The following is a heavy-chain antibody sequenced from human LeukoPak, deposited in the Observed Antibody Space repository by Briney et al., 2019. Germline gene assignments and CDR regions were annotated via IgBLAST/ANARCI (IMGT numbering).Heavy chain of an antibody. V-gene: IGHV3-74*01. CDR1: GSTFRSYW. J-gene: IGHJ4*02. D-gene: IGHD5-24*01. CDR3: VRDGDDFNFDY. CDR2: VIRDGSFT. Sequence: PGGSLRLSCAASGSTFRSYWMHWVRQAPGKGLEWVSRVIRDGSFTNYADSVTGRFTISRDNAKKTLYLQMSSLRDEDTGVYFCVRDGDDFNFDYWGQGSLVTVSS.